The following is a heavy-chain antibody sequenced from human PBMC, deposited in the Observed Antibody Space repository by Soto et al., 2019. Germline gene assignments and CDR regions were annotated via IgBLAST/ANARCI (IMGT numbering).Heavy chain of an antibody. V-gene: IGHV3-23*01. CDR3: AKSLSASPNYFFDY. J-gene: IGHJ4*02. CDR1: GFPFSSYA. Sequence: EMQLLVSGGGLVPPGGSLRLSCAASGFPFSSYAMSWVRQAPGKGLEWVSGISGSGGLTYYADSVKGRFTISRDNSKNTLYLQMNSLIADDTAVYYCAKSLSASPNYFFDYWGQGTLVSVSS. CDR2: ISGSGGLT.